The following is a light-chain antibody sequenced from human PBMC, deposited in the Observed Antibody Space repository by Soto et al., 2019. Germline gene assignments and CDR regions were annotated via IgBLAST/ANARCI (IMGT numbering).Light chain of an antibody. CDR2: DAS. J-gene: IGKJ5*01. Sequence: DIQMTQSPSSLSTSVGDRVTITCRASQDIGNYLAWYQQRSGKVPKLLIYDASTLQSGVPSRFSGSGSGTDFTLTISSLQPEDVATYYCQKYNSALTFGQGTRLEIK. CDR1: QDIGNY. CDR3: QKYNSALT. V-gene: IGKV1-27*01.